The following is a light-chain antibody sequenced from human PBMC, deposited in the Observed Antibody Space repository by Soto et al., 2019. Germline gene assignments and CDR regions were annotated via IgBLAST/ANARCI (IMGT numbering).Light chain of an antibody. V-gene: IGKV3-15*01. Sequence: EIVLTQSPGTLSLSPGERATLSCRASQSVSNNYLAWYQQKPGQAPRLLIYGASTRATGIPDRFSGSGSGTEFTLTISSLQSEDFAVYYCQHYNNWPPITFGQGTRLEIK. CDR1: QSVSNN. CDR3: QHYNNWPPIT. J-gene: IGKJ5*01. CDR2: GAS.